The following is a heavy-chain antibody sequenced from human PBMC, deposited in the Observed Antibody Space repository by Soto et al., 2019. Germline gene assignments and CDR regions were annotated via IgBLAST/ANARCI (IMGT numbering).Heavy chain of an antibody. CDR3: ARLRRDGYNWDY. V-gene: IGHV4-39*01. J-gene: IGHJ4*02. CDR2: IYYSGST. D-gene: IGHD5-12*01. Sequence: QLQLQESGPGLVKPSETLSLTCTVSGGSISSSSYYWGWIRQPPGKGLEWIGSIYYSGSTYYNPSLKSRVTISVDTSKHRFSLKLSSVTAADTAVYSCARLRRDGYNWDYWGQGTLVTVSS. CDR1: GGSISSSSYY.